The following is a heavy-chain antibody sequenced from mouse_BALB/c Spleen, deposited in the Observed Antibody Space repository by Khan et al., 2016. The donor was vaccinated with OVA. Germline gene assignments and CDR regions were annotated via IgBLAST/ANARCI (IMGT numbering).Heavy chain of an antibody. D-gene: IGHD1-1*01. J-gene: IGHJ3*01. CDR2: IWGDGST. CDR1: GYSLTSYG. CDR3: ALYYYGRAWFAY. V-gene: IGHV2-3*01. Sequence: QVQLKESGPGLVAPSQSLSITCTVSGYSLTSYGVGWVRQPPGKGLEWLGVIWGDGSTNYHSALISRLNINKDNSKSQVFLKLNSLQTDDTATYYCALYYYGRAWFAYGGQGTLVTVSA.